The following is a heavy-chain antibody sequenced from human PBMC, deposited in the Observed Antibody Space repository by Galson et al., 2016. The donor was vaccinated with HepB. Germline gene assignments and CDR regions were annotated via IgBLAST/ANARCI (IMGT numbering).Heavy chain of an antibody. V-gene: IGHV2-70*01. CDR2: IDWDDYK. CDR3: ARMRDTAMGIDY. D-gene: IGHD5-18*01. Sequence: PALVKPTQTVTLTCTFSGFSLSTSGMCVTWIRQPPGKALEWLALIDWDDYKYYTTSLRTRLTISKDTSKNQVVLTMTNTDPVDTATYYCARMRDTAMGIDYWGQGTLVTVSA. J-gene: IGHJ4*02. CDR1: GFSLSTSGMC.